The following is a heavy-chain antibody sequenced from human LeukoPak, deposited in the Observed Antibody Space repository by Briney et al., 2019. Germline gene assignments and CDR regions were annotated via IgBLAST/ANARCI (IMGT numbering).Heavy chain of an antibody. CDR3: ARYIVSYPHDAFDI. V-gene: IGHV4-34*10. J-gene: IGHJ3*02. CDR1: GGSFSGDF. D-gene: IGHD1-26*01. CDR2: INRGGST. Sequence: PSETLSLTCAVYGGSFSGDFWSRIRQSPGKGLEWIGEINRGGSTTYNPSLQSRVTMSVDTSKKQFSLKLSSVTAADTAFYYCARYIVSYPHDAFDIWGQGTMVTVSS.